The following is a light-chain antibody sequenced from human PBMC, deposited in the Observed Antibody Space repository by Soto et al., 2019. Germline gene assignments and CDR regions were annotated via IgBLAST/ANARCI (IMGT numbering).Light chain of an antibody. CDR1: DIGSKS. CDR3: QVWDSSSDDVI. CDR2: YDR. J-gene: IGLJ2*01. Sequence: SYELTQPPSVSVAPGTTARITCGGTDIGSKSVHWYHQKPGQAPVLVIFYDRERPSGIPERFSGSNSGNTATLTISRVEAGDEADYYCQVWDSSSDDVIFGGGTKLTVL. V-gene: IGLV3-21*04.